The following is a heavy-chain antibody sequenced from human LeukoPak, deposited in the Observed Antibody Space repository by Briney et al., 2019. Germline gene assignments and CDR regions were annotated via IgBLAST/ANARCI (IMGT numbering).Heavy chain of an antibody. CDR1: GFPFSSHG. Sequence: GGSLRLSCAASGFPFSSHGMRWVRQAPGKGLEWLAFISYEESKQYYADSVKGRFTISRDSSNNTLYMQMNSLRVEDTAVYYCAKDGPRYSGTYCDYWGQGTLVTVSS. CDR3: AKDGPRYSGTYCDY. V-gene: IGHV3-30*18. D-gene: IGHD1-26*01. J-gene: IGHJ4*02. CDR2: ISYEESKQ.